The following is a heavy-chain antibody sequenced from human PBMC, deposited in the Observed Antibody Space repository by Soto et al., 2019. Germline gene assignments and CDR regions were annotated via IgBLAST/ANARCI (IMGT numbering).Heavy chain of an antibody. V-gene: IGHV3-30*03. J-gene: IGHJ6*02. CDR1: GFIFSNYG. D-gene: IGHD2-2*01. CDR2: ISDDGSNK. CDR3: ARPRQPYYYYFGMDV. Sequence: QVQLVESGGGVVQPGRSLRLSCAVSGFIFSNYGMHWVRQAPGKGLEWVAVISDDGSNKYYADSVKGRFAISRDSPKNTLYLQMSSLRGEDKAVYYCARPRQPYYYYFGMDVWGQGTTVTVSS.